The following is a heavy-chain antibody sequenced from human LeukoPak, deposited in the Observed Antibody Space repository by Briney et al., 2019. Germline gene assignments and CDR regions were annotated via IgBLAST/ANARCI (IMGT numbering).Heavy chain of an antibody. CDR1: GFTFSNAW. D-gene: IGHD6-13*01. V-gene: IGHV3-15*01. CDR2: IKSKTDGGTP. Sequence: GGSLTLPCTASGFTFSNAWMSWVRQAPGKGREWVGRIKSKTDGGTPDYAAPVKGRFTISRDDSKNTLYLQMNSLKTEDTAVYYCTGVSRSSWYDYWGQGTLVSVFS. CDR3: TGVSRSSWYDY. J-gene: IGHJ4*02.